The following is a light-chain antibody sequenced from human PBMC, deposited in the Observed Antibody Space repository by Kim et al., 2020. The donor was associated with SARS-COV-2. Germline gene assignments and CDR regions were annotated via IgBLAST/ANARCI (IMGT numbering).Light chain of an antibody. J-gene: IGLJ2*01. CDR3: QSYDSSNPYVV. CDR1: NGCLSSNF. V-gene: IGLV6-57*01. CDR2: EDN. Sequence: TVTTSCSRSNGCLSSNFMQCYQQRPGSSPTTVIYEDNQRPSGVPDRFSGSIDSSSNSASLTISGLKTVDEADYFCQSYDSSNPYVVFGGGTQLTVL.